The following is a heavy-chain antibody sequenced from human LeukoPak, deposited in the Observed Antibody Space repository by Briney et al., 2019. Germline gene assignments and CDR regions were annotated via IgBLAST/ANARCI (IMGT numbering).Heavy chain of an antibody. Sequence: GGSLRLSCAASGFTFSSYAMSWVRQAPGQGLEWVSTMGATGVSTYYADSVKGRFTISRDNSKNTLYLQMNSLRAEDTAVYYCANLRVPASRNFDYWGQGTLVTVSS. CDR2: MGATGVST. J-gene: IGHJ4*02. CDR1: GFTFSSYA. CDR3: ANLRVPASRNFDY. D-gene: IGHD2-2*01. V-gene: IGHV3-23*01.